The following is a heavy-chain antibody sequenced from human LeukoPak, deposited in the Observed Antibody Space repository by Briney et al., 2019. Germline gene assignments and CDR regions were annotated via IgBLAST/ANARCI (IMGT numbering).Heavy chain of an antibody. V-gene: IGHV3-23*01. Sequence: PGGSLRLSCAASGFTFSSYAMSWVRQAPGRGLEWVSSIIGSGASTYYADSVRGRFTTSRDNSKNTLYLQLNSLRAEDMAVYYCARRDNYDYWGQGTLVTVP. CDR3: ARRDNYDY. CDR1: GFTFSSYA. D-gene: IGHD2-15*01. CDR2: IIGSGAST. J-gene: IGHJ4*02.